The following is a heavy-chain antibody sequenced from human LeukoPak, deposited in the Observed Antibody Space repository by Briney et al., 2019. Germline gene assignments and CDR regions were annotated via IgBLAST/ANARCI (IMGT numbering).Heavy chain of an antibody. D-gene: IGHD5-24*01. Sequence: GGSLRLSCAASGFTFSNYGMHWVRQAPGKGLEWVAFISYDERNTNYADSVKGPFTISRDNSKNTLYLQMNSLRAEDTAVYYCAKDRATGTALDYWGQGTLVTVSS. V-gene: IGHV3-30*18. CDR2: ISYDERNT. J-gene: IGHJ4*02. CDR3: AKDRATGTALDY. CDR1: GFTFSNYG.